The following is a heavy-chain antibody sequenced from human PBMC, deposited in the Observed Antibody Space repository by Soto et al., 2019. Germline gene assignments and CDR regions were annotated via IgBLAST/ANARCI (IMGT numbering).Heavy chain of an antibody. CDR2: IIPLFST. CDR1: GDTFRNYA. V-gene: IGHV1-69*18. J-gene: IGHJ4*02. CDR3: ARDPGIAVVGRGTSFEH. D-gene: IGHD6-19*01. Sequence: QVQLVQSGAEVKKPGSSVKVSCKASGDTFRNYAFTWVRQAPGQGLEWMGTIIPLFSTRYAQKFQGRVTMTADESTSTVYMDLSSLKSDDTAVYYFARDPGIAVVGRGTSFEHWGQGTLVTVSS.